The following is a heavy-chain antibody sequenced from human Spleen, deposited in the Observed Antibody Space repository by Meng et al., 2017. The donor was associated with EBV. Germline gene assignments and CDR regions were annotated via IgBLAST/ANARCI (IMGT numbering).Heavy chain of an antibody. D-gene: IGHD3-22*01. CDR3: VRHGREDGSGYFLQDFEY. J-gene: IGHJ4*02. Sequence: QLQQWGAGLLKPSEPLSLTRAVYCGSFSGYYWSWIRQPPGKGLEWIGEINHSGSTNYNPSLKSRVTISVDTSKNQFSLKLSSVTAADTAVYYCVRHGREDGSGYFLQDFEYWGQGTLVTVSS. CDR1: CGSFSGYY. V-gene: IGHV4-34*01. CDR2: INHSGST.